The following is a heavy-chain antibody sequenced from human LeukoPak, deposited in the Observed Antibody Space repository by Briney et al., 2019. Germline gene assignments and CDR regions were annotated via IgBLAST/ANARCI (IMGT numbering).Heavy chain of an antibody. V-gene: IGHV4-4*07. CDR2: IYTSGST. CDR3: ARSCQLLLDV. Sequence: PSETLSLTCTVSGVSISSYYWSWIRQPAGKGLEWIGRIYTSGSTNYNPSLKSRVTISVDKSKNQFALKLSSVTAADTAVYYCARSCQLLLDVWGKGTTVTVSS. J-gene: IGHJ6*04. CDR1: GVSISSYY. D-gene: IGHD1-26*01.